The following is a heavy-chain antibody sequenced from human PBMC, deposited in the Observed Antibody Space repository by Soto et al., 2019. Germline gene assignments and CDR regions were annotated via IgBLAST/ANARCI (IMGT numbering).Heavy chain of an antibody. V-gene: IGHV3-23*01. Sequence: EVQLLESGGGLVQPGGSLRLSCAASGFSFSEYSMTWVRQAPGKGLQWVSAISGDTGTTHYADSVKGRFTISRDNSRDTLYLQMNSLRVEDTAIYYCAKPLQQWLLQGSGVDVWGQGTTVTVSS. D-gene: IGHD6-19*01. CDR1: GFSFSEYS. J-gene: IGHJ6*02. CDR2: ISGDTGTT. CDR3: AKPLQQWLLQGSGVDV.